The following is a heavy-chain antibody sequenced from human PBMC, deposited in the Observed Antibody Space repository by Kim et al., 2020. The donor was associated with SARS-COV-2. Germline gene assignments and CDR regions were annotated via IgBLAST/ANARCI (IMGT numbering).Heavy chain of an antibody. CDR3: AKDPILTGSYYYYGMDV. Sequence: GGSLRLSCAASGFTFSSYAMSWVRQAPGKGLEWVSAISGSGGSTYYADSVKGRFTISRDNSKNTLYLQMNSLRAEDTAVYYCAKDPILTGSYYYYGMDVWGQGTTVTVSS. CDR2: ISGSGGST. D-gene: IGHD3-9*01. CDR1: GFTFSSYA. V-gene: IGHV3-23*01. J-gene: IGHJ6*02.